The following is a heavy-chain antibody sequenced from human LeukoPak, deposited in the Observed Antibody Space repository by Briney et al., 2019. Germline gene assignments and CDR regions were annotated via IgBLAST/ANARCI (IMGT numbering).Heavy chain of an antibody. Sequence: ASVKVSCKASGYTFTSYGISWVRQAPGQGLEWMGWISAYNGNTNYAQKLQGRVTMTTDTSTSTAYMELRSLRSDDTAVYYCARGPFTLSFGGPSLDYWGQATLVTVSS. CDR3: ARGPFTLSFGGPSLDY. J-gene: IGHJ4*02. CDR1: GYTFTSYG. V-gene: IGHV1-18*04. CDR2: ISAYNGNT. D-gene: IGHD3-16*01.